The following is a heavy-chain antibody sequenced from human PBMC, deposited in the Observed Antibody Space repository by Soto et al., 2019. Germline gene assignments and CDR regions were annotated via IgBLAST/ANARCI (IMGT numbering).Heavy chain of an antibody. J-gene: IGHJ5*02. CDR3: ARHFRNNNWFDP. Sequence: SETLSLTCTVSGGSISSSSYYWGWIRQPPGKGLEWIGSIYYSGSTYYNPSLKSRVTISVDTSKNQFSLKLSSVTAADTAVYYCARHFRNNNWFDPWGQGTLVTISS. CDR1: GGSISSSSYY. V-gene: IGHV4-39*01. CDR2: IYYSGST.